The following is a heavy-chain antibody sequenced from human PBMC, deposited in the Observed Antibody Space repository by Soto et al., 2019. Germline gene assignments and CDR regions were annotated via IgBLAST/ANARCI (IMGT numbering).Heavy chain of an antibody. CDR1: GGSFSGYY. V-gene: IGHV4-34*01. D-gene: IGHD1-26*01. CDR3: ARGRRSGSYSYYYYYGMDV. J-gene: IGHJ6*02. Sequence: PSETLSLTCAVYGGSFSGYYWSWIRQPPGKGLEWIGEINHSGSTNYNPSLKSRVTISVDTSKNQFSLKLSSVTAADTAVYYCARGRRSGSYSYYYYYGMDVWGQGTTVTV. CDR2: INHSGST.